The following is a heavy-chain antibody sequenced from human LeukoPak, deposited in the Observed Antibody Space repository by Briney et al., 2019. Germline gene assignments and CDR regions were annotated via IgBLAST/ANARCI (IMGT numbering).Heavy chain of an antibody. D-gene: IGHD3-22*01. Sequence: ASVKVSCTASGYSFTNYDINWVRQAPGQGLEWMGWMKPNSGDTGYAQTFQGRVTFSRNTSISTAYMELNNLRSEDTAVYYCERCDYDTTISPNLFDPWGQGTLVTVSS. CDR1: GYSFTNYD. V-gene: IGHV1-8*03. J-gene: IGHJ5*02. CDR2: MKPNSGDT. CDR3: ERCDYDTTISPNLFDP.